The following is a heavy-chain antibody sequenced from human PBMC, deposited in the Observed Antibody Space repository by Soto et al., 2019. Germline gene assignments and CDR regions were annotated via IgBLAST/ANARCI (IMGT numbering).Heavy chain of an antibody. J-gene: IGHJ4*01. V-gene: IGHV3-21*01. CDR1: GFTFSSYF. Sequence: VQLVESGGGLVKPGGSLRLSCAASGFTFSSYFMHWVRQAPGKGLEWVAAISTSGTYIYYADSMKGRFTISRDNGKNSLYLQMDCLTAGDRAVYFCASAGTLWFGGSAYWGHGALVTVSS. D-gene: IGHD3-10*01. CDR2: ISTSGTYI. CDR3: ASAGTLWFGGSAY.